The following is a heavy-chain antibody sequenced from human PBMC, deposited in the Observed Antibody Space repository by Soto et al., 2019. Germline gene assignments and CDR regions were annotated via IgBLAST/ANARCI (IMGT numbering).Heavy chain of an antibody. V-gene: IGHV3-7*01. D-gene: IGHD3-10*01. CDR3: ARDGPPYGSGSHYNLYYYGLDV. CDR1: GFMFGSYW. J-gene: IGHJ6*02. Sequence: GGSLRLSCTASGFMFGSYWMTWVRHVPGKGLQWVANIKQDGGEKYYVDSVKGRFTISRDNAKNSLYLQMKRLRVEDTAVYYCARDGPPYGSGSHYNLYYYGLDVWGQGTSVTVSS. CDR2: IKQDGGEK.